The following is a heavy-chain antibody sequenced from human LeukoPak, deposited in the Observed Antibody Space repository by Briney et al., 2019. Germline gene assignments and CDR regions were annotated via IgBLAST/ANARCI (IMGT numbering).Heavy chain of an antibody. J-gene: IGHJ6*03. V-gene: IGHV3-48*01. CDR1: GFTFSSYT. D-gene: IGHD6-25*01. CDR2: IGTSSTTI. Sequence: GSLRLSCAASGFTFSSYTMNWVRQPPGKGLEWVSNIGTSSTTIYYADFVKGRFTISRDNAKNSLYLQMNSLRADDTAVYYCARFAAGGSYYYYMDVWGKGTTVTVSS. CDR3: ARFAAGGSYYYYMDV.